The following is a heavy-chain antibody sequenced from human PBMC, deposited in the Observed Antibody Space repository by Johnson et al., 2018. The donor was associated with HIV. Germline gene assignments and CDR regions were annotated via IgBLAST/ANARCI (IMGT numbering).Heavy chain of an antibody. CDR2: ISYDGSNK. D-gene: IGHD2-15*01. V-gene: IGHV3-30*03. CDR1: GFTFSSYG. J-gene: IGHJ3*02. Sequence: QVQLVESGGGVVQPGRSLRLSCAVSGFTFSSYGMHWVRRAPGKGLEWVAVISYDGSNKYYADSVKGRFTISRDNSKNTLYLQMNSLRAGDTALYYCARAVCRGGRCYSHDAFDIWGQGTMVTVSS. CDR3: ARAVCRGGRCYSHDAFDI.